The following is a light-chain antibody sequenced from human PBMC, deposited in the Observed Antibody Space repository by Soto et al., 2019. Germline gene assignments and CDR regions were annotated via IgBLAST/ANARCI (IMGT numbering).Light chain of an antibody. CDR2: DVN. V-gene: IGLV2-8*01. CDR3: CSYAGSRTFV. CDR1: SSDVGGHNY. Sequence: QSVLTQPPSASGSPGQSVTISCTGTSSDVGGHNYVSWYQQHPGKAPKLIIYDVNKRPSGVPDRFSGSKSGNTASLTVSGLQAEDEADYYCCSYAGSRTFVFGGGTKLTVL. J-gene: IGLJ3*02.